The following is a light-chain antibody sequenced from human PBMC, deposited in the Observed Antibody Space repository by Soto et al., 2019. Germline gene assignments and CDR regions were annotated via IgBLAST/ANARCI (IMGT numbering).Light chain of an antibody. J-gene: IGKJ2*01. Sequence: EIVLTQSPDTLSLSPGERATLSCRASQRGYSGYLAWYQQRPGQPPRLLVYGVFNRANGISDRFSGSGSGTDFTLTISRLEPEDFGVYYCQQFGSSIPHTFGQGTKLEIK. V-gene: IGKV3-20*01. CDR3: QQFGSSIPHT. CDR1: QRGYSGY. CDR2: GVF.